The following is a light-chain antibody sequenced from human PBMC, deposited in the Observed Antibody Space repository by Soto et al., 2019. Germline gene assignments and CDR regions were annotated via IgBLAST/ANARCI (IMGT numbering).Light chain of an antibody. CDR3: QQYGRSPPYT. V-gene: IGKV3-20*01. Sequence: EIVLTQSPGTLSLSPGERATLSCRASQSVSSSYLAWYQQKPGQAPRLLIYGASSRATGIPDRFSGSGSGTGFTLTISRLEPEDFAVYYCQQYGRSPPYTFGQGTKLEIK. CDR1: QSVSSSY. J-gene: IGKJ2*01. CDR2: GAS.